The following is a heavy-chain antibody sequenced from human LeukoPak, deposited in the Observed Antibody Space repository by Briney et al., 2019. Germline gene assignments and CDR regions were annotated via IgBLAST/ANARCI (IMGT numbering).Heavy chain of an antibody. J-gene: IGHJ6*02. CDR1: GYTFTCYY. CDR3: ARDASIAAAYGMDV. Sequence: ASVKVSCKASGYTFTCYYMHWVRQAPGQGLEWMGWINPNSGGTNYAQKFQGWVTMTRDTSISTAYMELSRLRSDDTAVYYCARDASIAAAYGMDVWGQGTTVTVSS. CDR2: INPNSGGT. V-gene: IGHV1-2*04. D-gene: IGHD6-13*01.